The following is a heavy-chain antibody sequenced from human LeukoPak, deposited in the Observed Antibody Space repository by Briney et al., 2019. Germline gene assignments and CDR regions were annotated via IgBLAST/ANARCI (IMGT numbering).Heavy chain of an antibody. CDR3: AKDGTMYSSSWYYFDY. CDR2: ISSSGGST. V-gene: IGHV3-23*01. CDR1: GFTFSSYG. D-gene: IGHD6-13*01. J-gene: IGHJ4*02. Sequence: GGSLRLSCTASGFTFSSYGMSWVRQAPGKGLEWVSAISSSGGSTYYADSVKGRLTISRDNSKNTLYLQMNSLRAEDTAVYYCAKDGTMYSSSWYYFDYWGQGTLVTVSS.